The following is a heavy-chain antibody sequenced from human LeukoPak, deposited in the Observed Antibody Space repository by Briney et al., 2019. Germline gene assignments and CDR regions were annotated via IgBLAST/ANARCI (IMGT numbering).Heavy chain of an antibody. J-gene: IGHJ4*02. CDR3: ARGRVRNIVVVTKCFDY. CDR2: INHSGST. Sequence: SETLSLTCAVYGGSFSGYYWSWIRQPPGKGLEWIGEINHSGSTNYNPSLKSRVTISVDTSKNQFSLKLSSVTAADTAVYYCARGRVRNIVVVTKCFDYWGQGTLVTVSS. CDR1: GGSFSGYY. V-gene: IGHV4-34*01. D-gene: IGHD2-21*02.